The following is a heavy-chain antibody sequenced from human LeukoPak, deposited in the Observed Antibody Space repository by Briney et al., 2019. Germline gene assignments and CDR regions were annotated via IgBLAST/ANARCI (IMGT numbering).Heavy chain of an antibody. J-gene: IGHJ4*02. Sequence: PSETLSLTCTVSSGSVSSGSYYWSWIRQPPGKGLEWIGYISYSGSTNYNPSLKSRVTISVDTSKNQFSLKLSSVTAADTAVYYCARGQPRSYYYGSGSYREGNYFDYWGQGTLVTVSS. V-gene: IGHV4-61*01. D-gene: IGHD3-10*01. CDR3: ARGQPRSYYYGSGSYREGNYFDY. CDR1: SGSVSSGSYY. CDR2: ISYSGST.